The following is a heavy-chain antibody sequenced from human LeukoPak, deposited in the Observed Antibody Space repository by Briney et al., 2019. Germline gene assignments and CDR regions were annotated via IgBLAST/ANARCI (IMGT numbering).Heavy chain of an antibody. D-gene: IGHD2-15*01. Sequence: GRPLRLSCAASGFTFSSYGMHWVRQAPGKGLEWVSYISSSGSTIYYADSVKGRFTISRDNAKNSLYLQMNSLRAKDTAVYYCARDCGGGSCYGPYDAFDIWGQGTMVTVSS. J-gene: IGHJ3*02. V-gene: IGHV3-48*04. CDR1: GFTFSSYG. CDR2: ISSSGSTI. CDR3: ARDCGGGSCYGPYDAFDI.